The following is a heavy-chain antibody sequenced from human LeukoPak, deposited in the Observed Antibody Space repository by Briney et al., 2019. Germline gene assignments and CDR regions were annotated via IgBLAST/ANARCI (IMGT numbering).Heavy chain of an antibody. J-gene: IGHJ5*02. D-gene: IGHD2-2*01. V-gene: IGHV3-7*01. CDR1: GFTFSSYW. Sequence: GGSLRLSCAASGFTFSSYWMSWVRQAPGKGLEWVANIKQDGSEKYYVNSVKGRFTISRDNAKNSLYLQMNSLRAEDTAVYYCARDDCSSISCYHNWFDPWGQGTLVTVSS. CDR2: IKQDGSEK. CDR3: ARDDCSSISCYHNWFDP.